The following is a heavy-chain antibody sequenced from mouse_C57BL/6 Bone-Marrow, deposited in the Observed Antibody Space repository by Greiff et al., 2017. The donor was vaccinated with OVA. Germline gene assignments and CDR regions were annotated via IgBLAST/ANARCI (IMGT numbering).Heavy chain of an antibody. V-gene: IGHV1-7*01. CDR2: INPSSGYT. J-gene: IGHJ4*01. Sequence: QVQLQQSGAELAKPGASVKLSCKASGYTFTSYWMHWVKQRPGQGLEWIGYINPSSGYTKYNQKFKDKATLTADKSSSTAYMQLRSLTSEDSAVYYCTLYDYYMDYWGQGTSVTVSS. D-gene: IGHD2-4*01. CDR3: TLYDYYMDY. CDR1: GYTFTSYW.